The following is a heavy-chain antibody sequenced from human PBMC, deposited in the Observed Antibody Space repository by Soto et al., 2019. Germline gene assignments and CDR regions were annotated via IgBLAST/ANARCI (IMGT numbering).Heavy chain of an antibody. J-gene: IGHJ3*01. CDR3: ARGWGTTVVKLDAFDV. CDR2: ISSGSTYK. Sequence: EVQLVESGGGLAQPGGSLRLSCAASGFTFSTYSMNWVRQAPGKGLEWVSSISSGSTYKYYADSMKGRFTISRDNTKDSLDLQMNSLRAEDTAVYYCARGWGTTVVKLDAFDVWGQGTMVTVSS. V-gene: IGHV3-21*01. D-gene: IGHD4-17*01. CDR1: GFTFSTYS.